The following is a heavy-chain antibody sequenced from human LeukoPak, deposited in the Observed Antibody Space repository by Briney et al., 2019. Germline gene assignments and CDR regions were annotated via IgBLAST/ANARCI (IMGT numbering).Heavy chain of an antibody. CDR1: GFTFSSYE. CDR2: ISSSGSTI. D-gene: IGHD5-18*01. J-gene: IGHJ4*02. Sequence: PGGSLRLSCAASGFTFSSYEMNWVRQAPGKGLEWVSYISSSGSTIYYADSVKGRFTISRDNAKNSLYLQMNSLRAEDAAVYYCARNLTGGYSYGDYWGQGTLVTVSS. V-gene: IGHV3-48*03. CDR3: ARNLTGGYSYGDY.